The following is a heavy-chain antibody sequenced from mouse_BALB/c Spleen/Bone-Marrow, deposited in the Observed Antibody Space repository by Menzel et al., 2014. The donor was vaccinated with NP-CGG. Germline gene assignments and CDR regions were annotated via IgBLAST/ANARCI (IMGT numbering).Heavy chain of an antibody. CDR2: ISNLAYSI. V-gene: IGHV5-15*02. CDR1: GFTFSDYG. Sequence: EVKVVESGGGLVQLGGSRKLSCAASGFTFSDYGMAWVRQAPGKGPEWVAFISNLAYSIYYADTVTGRFTISRENAKNTLYLEMSSLRSEDTAMYYCARDYYGSSYWYFDVWGAGTTVTVPS. CDR3: ARDYYGSSYWYFDV. J-gene: IGHJ1*01. D-gene: IGHD1-1*01.